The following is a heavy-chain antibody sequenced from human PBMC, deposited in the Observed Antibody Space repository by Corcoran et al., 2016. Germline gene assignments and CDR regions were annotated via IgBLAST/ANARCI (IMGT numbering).Heavy chain of an antibody. V-gene: IGHV4-34*01. J-gene: IGHJ6*02. CDR2: INHSGST. Sequence: QVQLQQWGAGLLKPSETLSLTCAVYGGSFSGYYWSWIRQPPGKGLEWIGEINHSGSTNYNPSLKSRVTISVDTSKNQFSLKLSSVTAADTAVYYCARGPRSPGRGGYGDYYYGMDVWGQGTTVTVSS. CDR3: ARGPRSPGRGGYGDYYYGMDV. D-gene: IGHD6-19*01. CDR1: GGSFSGYY.